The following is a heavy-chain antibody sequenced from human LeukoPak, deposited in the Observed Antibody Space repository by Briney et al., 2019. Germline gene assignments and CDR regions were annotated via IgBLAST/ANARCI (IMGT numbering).Heavy chain of an antibody. CDR2: IYYSGST. CDR1: GGSISSSSYY. J-gene: IGHJ5*02. D-gene: IGHD3-22*01. V-gene: IGHV4-39*07. Sequence: NASETLSLTCTVSGGSISSSSYYWGWIRQPPGKGLEWIGSIYYSGSTYYNPSLKSRVTISVDTSKNQFSLKLSSVTAADTAVYYCARGDSSGPYNWFDPWGQGTLVTVSS. CDR3: ARGDSSGPYNWFDP.